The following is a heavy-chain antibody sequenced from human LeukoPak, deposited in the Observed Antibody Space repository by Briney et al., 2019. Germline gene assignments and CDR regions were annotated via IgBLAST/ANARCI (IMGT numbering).Heavy chain of an antibody. CDR2: INHSGST. V-gene: IGHV4-34*01. Sequence: PSETLSLTCAVYGGSFRGYYWSWIRQPPGKGLEWIGEINHSGSTNYNPSLKSRVTISVDTSKNQFSLKLSSVTAADTAVYYCARGDRRIWSGYYPGGRPEVTGAFDIWGQRTMVTVSS. CDR3: ARGDRRIWSGYYPGGRPEVTGAFDI. CDR1: GGSFRGYY. D-gene: IGHD3-3*01. J-gene: IGHJ3*02.